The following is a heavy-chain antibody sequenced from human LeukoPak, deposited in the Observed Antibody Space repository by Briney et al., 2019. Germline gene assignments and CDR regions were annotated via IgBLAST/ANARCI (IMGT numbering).Heavy chain of an antibody. CDR1: GGSISSYY. CDR2: IYSSGST. CDR3: ARHPELMRFDP. Sequence: SETLSLTCTVSGGSISSYYWSWIRQPPGKGLEWIGRIYSSGSTNYNPSLKSRVTMSVDTSKNHFSLKLNSVTAADTAVYYCARHPELMRFDPWGQGTLVTVSS. J-gene: IGHJ5*02. V-gene: IGHV4-4*07. D-gene: IGHD3-10*01.